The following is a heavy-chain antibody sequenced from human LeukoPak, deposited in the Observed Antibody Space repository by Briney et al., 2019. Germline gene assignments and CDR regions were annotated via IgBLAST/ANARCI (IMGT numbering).Heavy chain of an antibody. D-gene: IGHD3-10*01. CDR2: ISSSGSTI. Sequence: GALRLSFAASGFTFSYYYMSWIRPAPGKGLGWVSYISSSGSTIYYADSVKGRFTISRDNAKNSLYLQMNSLRAEDTAVYYCARDSYGAHAFDIWGQGTMVTVSS. V-gene: IGHV3-11*01. J-gene: IGHJ3*02. CDR1: GFTFSYYY. CDR3: ARDSYGAHAFDI.